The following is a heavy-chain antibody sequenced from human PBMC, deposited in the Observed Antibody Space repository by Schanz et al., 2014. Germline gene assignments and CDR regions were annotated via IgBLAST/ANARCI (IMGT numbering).Heavy chain of an antibody. CDR2: IRYDRSND. CDR1: GFTFSSYG. CDR3: AKEGVTAAGTLY. Sequence: QVQLVESGGGVVQPGRSLRLSCAASGFTFSSYGTHWVRQAPGKGLEWVAFIRYDRSNDYYADSVKGRFTISRDNSKNTLYLQMNSLGAEDTAVYYCAKEGVTAAGTLYWGQGTLVTVSS. D-gene: IGHD6-13*01. J-gene: IGHJ4*02. V-gene: IGHV3-30*02.